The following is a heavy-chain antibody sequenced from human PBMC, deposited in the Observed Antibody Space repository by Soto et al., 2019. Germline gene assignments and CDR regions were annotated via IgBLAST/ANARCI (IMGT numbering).Heavy chain of an antibody. CDR3: ARGPAGGAAFRVGWFDP. J-gene: IGHJ5*02. CDR2: INPNSGGT. D-gene: IGHD6-25*01. V-gene: IGHV1-2*04. CDR1: GYTFTGYY. Sequence: ASVKVSCKASGYTFTGYYMHWVRQAPGQGLEWMGWINPNSGGTNYAQKFQGWVTMTMDTSISTAYMELSRLRSDDTAVYYCARGPAGGAAFRVGWFDPWGQGTLVTVSS.